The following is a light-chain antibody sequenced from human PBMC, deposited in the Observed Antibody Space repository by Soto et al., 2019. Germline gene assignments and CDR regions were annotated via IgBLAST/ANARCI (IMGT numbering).Light chain of an antibody. J-gene: IGLJ1*01. V-gene: IGLV2-14*01. Sequence: QSVLTQPASVSGSPGQSITISCTGTSSDVGGYNYVSWYQQHPGKAPKLMIYDVSNRPSGVSNRFSGSKSGNTASLTISGLQAEDEADYYCSSYTSSSLVFGTGTKVT. CDR3: SSYTSSSLV. CDR1: SSDVGGYNY. CDR2: DVS.